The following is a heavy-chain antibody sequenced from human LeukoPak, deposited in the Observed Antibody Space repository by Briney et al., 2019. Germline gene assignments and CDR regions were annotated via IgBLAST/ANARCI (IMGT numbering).Heavy chain of an antibody. J-gene: IGHJ6*02. Sequence: SETLSLTCAVYGGSFSGYYWSWIRQPPGKGLEWIGEINHSGSTNYNPSLKSRVTISVDTSKNQFSLKLSSVTAADTAVYYCARDTTPGVDYDILTGYREEYYYYGMDVWGQGTTVTVSS. CDR3: ARDTTPGVDYDILTGYREEYYYYGMDV. V-gene: IGHV4-34*01. CDR2: INHSGST. D-gene: IGHD3-9*01. CDR1: GGSFSGYY.